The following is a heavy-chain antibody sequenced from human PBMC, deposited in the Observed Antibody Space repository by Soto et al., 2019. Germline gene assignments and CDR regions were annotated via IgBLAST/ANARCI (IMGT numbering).Heavy chain of an antibody. D-gene: IGHD1-7*01. V-gene: IGHV1-18*01. CDR1: GYSFTDDG. Sequence: QPRLVQSGGEVRKPGASVTVSCKASGYSFTDDGISWVRQAPGQGLEWMGWVSTFRGDTNSAQKFRDRLTLTTDASTTTAFLELRSLTSADTAVYYCARDLAGTTGGMDVWGQGTTVYVSS. CDR2: VSTFRGDT. J-gene: IGHJ6*02. CDR3: ARDLAGTTGGMDV.